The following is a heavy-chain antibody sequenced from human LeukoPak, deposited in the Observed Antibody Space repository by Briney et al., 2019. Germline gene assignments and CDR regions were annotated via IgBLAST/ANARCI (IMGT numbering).Heavy chain of an antibody. D-gene: IGHD6-19*01. CDR3: ARDVGYSSGWYADWFDP. Sequence: SETLSLTCAVYGGSFSGYYWSWIRQPPGKGLEWIGEINHSGSTNYNPSLKSRVTISVDTSKNQFSLKLSSVTAADTAVYYCARDVGYSSGWYADWFDPWGQGTLVTVSS. J-gene: IGHJ5*02. CDR2: INHSGST. V-gene: IGHV4-34*01. CDR1: GGSFSGYY.